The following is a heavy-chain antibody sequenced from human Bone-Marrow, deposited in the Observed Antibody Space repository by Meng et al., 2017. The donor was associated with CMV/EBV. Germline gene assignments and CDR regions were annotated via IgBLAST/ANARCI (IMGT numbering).Heavy chain of an antibody. D-gene: IGHD3-3*01. V-gene: IGHV1-2*02. CDR1: GYTLSGYY. Sequence: ASVKVSCKASGYTLSGYYMDWVRQAPGQGLEWMGWINPNSGGTNYAQKFQGRVTMTRDTSISTAYMELSRLRSDDTAVYYCARTDPMYYDFWSGYLIFDYWGQGTLVTVSS. CDR3: ARTDPMYYDFWSGYLIFDY. CDR2: INPNSGGT. J-gene: IGHJ4*02.